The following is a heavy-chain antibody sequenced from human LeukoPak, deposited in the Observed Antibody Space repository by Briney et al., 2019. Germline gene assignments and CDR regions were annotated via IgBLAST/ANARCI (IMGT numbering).Heavy chain of an antibody. D-gene: IGHD4-17*01. CDR1: GFTLSGSA. CDR2: IRSKANSYAT. CDR3: TRGPYGDYESDY. Sequence: PGGSLTLSCAASGFTLSGSAMHWVRQASGRGLEWVGRIRSKANSYATAYAASVKGRFTISRDDSKNTAYLQMNSLKTEDTAVYYCTRGPYGDYESDYWGQGTLVTVSS. V-gene: IGHV3-73*01. J-gene: IGHJ4*02.